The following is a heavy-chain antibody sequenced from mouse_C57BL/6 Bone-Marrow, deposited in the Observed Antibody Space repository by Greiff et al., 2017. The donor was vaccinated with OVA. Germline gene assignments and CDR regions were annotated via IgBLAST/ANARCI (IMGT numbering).Heavy chain of an antibody. CDR2: IDPSDSYT. Sequence: QVQLQQPGAELVRPGTSVKLSCKASGYTFTSYWMHWVKQRPGQGLEWIGVIDPSDSYTNSNQKFKGKATLTVDTSSNTAYMQLSSLTSEDSAVYYCARWGASMDYWGQGTSVTVSS. CDR3: ARWGASMDY. CDR1: GYTFTSYW. J-gene: IGHJ4*01. V-gene: IGHV1-59*01.